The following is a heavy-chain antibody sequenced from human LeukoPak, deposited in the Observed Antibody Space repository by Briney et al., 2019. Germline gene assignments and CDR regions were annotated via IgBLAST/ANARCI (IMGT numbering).Heavy chain of an antibody. J-gene: IGHJ6*03. CDR2: ISGSGGST. V-gene: IGHV3-23*01. Sequence: GGSLRLSCAASGFTFSSYAMSWVRQAPGKGLEWVSAISGSGGSTYYADSVKGRFTVSRDNSQNTLYLQMNGLGAGDTAVYYCAKGAVVRGVPNYSYYHMDVWGKGTTVIVSS. CDR1: GFTFSSYA. CDR3: AKGAVVRGVPNYSYYHMDV. D-gene: IGHD3-10*01.